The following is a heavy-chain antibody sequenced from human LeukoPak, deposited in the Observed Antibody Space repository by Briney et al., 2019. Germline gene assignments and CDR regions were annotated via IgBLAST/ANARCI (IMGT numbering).Heavy chain of an antibody. J-gene: IGHJ4*02. CDR3: ARGEGGYDSNFDF. Sequence: PGGSLRLSCAASGFTFSNTWMNWVRQAPGKGLEWVSVIYSGGSTYYAESVRGRFTISRDNSKNTLYLQMNSLRAEDTAVYYCARGEGGYDSNFDFWGQGTLVTVSS. D-gene: IGHD5-12*01. CDR1: GFTFSNTW. V-gene: IGHV3-53*01. CDR2: IYSGGST.